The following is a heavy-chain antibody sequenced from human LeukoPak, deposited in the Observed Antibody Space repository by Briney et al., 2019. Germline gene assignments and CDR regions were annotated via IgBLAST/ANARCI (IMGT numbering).Heavy chain of an antibody. D-gene: IGHD7-27*01. V-gene: IGHV3-48*03. J-gene: IGHJ4*02. CDR2: ISRSGSSM. Sequence: GGSLRLSCAASGFTITSYEMNWVRQAPGKGLEWISYISRSGSSMYYADSVKGRFTTSRDSAKNSLYLQMNSLRAEDTAVYYCAREVSALGNYFDSWGQGTLVTVSS. CDR1: GFTITSYE. CDR3: AREVSALGNYFDS.